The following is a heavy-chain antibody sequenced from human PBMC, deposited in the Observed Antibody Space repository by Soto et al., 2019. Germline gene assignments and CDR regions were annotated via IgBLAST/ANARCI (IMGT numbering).Heavy chain of an antibody. V-gene: IGHV3-74*01. D-gene: IGHD1-1*01. Sequence: EVQLVESGGGLVQPGGSLRLSCAASGFTFSMYWMHWVRQVPGKGPEWVSRINDDGISTNYADSVKGRFTISRDNAKNTLYIQMNALRVEATGVYAFKRGPRPTSTGTGAFWGQGTLFTVSS. CDR2: INDDGIST. J-gene: IGHJ4*02. CDR3: KRGPRPTSTGTGAF. CDR1: GFTFSMYW.